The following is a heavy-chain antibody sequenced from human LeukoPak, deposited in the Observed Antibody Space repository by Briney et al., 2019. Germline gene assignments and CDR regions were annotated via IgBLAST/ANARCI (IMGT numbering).Heavy chain of an antibody. J-gene: IGHJ5*02. V-gene: IGHV1-2*02. CDR2: INPNSGGT. CDR1: GYTFTGYY. D-gene: IGHD3-16*02. Sequence: ASVKVSCKASGYTFTGYYMHWVRQAPGQGLEWMGWINPNSGGTNYAQKFQGRVTMTRDTSISTAYMELSRLRSDDTAVYYCARADPLYDYVWGSYRSYNWFDPWGQGTLVTVSS. CDR3: ARADPLYDYVWGSYRSYNWFDP.